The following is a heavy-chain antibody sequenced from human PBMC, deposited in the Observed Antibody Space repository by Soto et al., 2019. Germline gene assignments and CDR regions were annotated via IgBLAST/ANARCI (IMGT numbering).Heavy chain of an antibody. CDR3: AREVSGMDIVATSMDV. D-gene: IGHD5-12*01. CDR1: GFTFSSYA. V-gene: IGHV3-30-3*01. J-gene: IGHJ6*02. Sequence: SGGGVVQPGRSLRLSCAASGFTFSSYAMHWVRQAPGKGLEWVAVISYDGSNKYYADSVKGRFTISRDNSKNTLYLQMNSLRAEDTAVYYCAREVSGMDIVATSMDVWGQGTTVTVSS. CDR2: ISYDGSNK.